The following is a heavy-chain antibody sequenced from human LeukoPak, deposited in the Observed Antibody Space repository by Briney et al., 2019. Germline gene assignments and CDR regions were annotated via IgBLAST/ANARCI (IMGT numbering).Heavy chain of an antibody. CDR3: AREVSQLVRDLDY. CDR1: GFTFSSYW. D-gene: IGHD6-6*01. Sequence: GGSVRLSCAASGFTFSSYWMHWVRQAPGKGLVWVSRINSDGSSTSYADSVKGRFTISRDSSKNTLYLQMNSLRGEDTAVYYCAREVSQLVRDLDYWGQGTLVTVSS. V-gene: IGHV3-74*01. J-gene: IGHJ4*02. CDR2: INSDGSST.